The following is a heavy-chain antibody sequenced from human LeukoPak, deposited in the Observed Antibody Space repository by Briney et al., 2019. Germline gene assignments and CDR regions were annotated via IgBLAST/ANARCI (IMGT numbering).Heavy chain of an antibody. CDR2: IGISSGNT. D-gene: IGHD5-24*01. V-gene: IGHV3-48*01. CDR3: ARDYKYAFDN. Sequence: GGSLRLSCAASGFTFSAYSMNWVRQAPGKGLEWISYIGISSGNTKYADSVKGRFTISGDKAKNSLYLQMNSLRVVDTAVYYCARDYKYAFDNWGQGTLVTVSS. CDR1: GFTFSAYS. J-gene: IGHJ4*02.